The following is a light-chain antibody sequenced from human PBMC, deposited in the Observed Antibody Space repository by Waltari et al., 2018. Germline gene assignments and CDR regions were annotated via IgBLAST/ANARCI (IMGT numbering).Light chain of an antibody. V-gene: IGLV2-23*02. CDR2: EVS. J-gene: IGLJ1*01. CDR3: CSYAGSSTLYV. CDR1: SSDVGSYKL. Sequence: QSALTQPASVSGSLGQSITISCTGTSSDVGSYKLVSWYQQHPGKAPKLMIYEVSKRPSGVSNRFSGSKSGNTASLTISGLQAEDEADYYCCSYAGSSTLYVFGTGTKVTVL.